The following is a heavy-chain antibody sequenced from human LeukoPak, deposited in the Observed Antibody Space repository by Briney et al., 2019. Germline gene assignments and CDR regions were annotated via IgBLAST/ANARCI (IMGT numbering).Heavy chain of an antibody. D-gene: IGHD3-10*02. CDR3: ALFGESTDYYFDY. J-gene: IGHJ4*02. Sequence: GGSLRLSCAASGFTFDDYAMHWVRQAPGKGLEWVSLISGDGGNTHYADSVKGRFTISRDNSKNSLYLQMNSLRTDDTALYYCALFGESTDYYFDYWGQGTLITVSS. V-gene: IGHV3-43*02. CDR1: GFTFDDYA. CDR2: ISGDGGNT.